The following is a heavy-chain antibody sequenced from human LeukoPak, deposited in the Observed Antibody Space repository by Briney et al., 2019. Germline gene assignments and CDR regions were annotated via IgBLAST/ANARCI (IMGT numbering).Heavy chain of an antibody. CDR3: ARDSLIFGVVTTFDY. D-gene: IGHD3-3*01. J-gene: IGHJ4*02. CDR1: GFTFSRFN. V-gene: IGHV3-48*01. Sequence: GGSLRLSCAASGFTFSRFNMNWLRQAPGKGLEWLSYISTTGTIYYAESVKGRFSISRDNAKNSLYLQMNSLRPEDTAVYYCARDSLIFGVVTTFDYWGQGTLVTVSS. CDR2: ISTTGTI.